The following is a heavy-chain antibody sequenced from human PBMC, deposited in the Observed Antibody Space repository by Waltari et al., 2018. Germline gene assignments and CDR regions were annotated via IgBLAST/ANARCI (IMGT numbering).Heavy chain of an antibody. Sequence: QVQLVESGGGVVQPGRSLRLSCAASGFTFSRYGMHWVRQAPGKGLEWVAVISYDGSNKYYADSVKGRFTISRDNSKNTLYLQMNSLRAEDTAVYYCAKDGFDPWGQGTLVTVSS. CDR3: AKDGFDP. CDR1: GFTFSRYG. J-gene: IGHJ5*02. V-gene: IGHV3-30*18. CDR2: ISYDGSNK.